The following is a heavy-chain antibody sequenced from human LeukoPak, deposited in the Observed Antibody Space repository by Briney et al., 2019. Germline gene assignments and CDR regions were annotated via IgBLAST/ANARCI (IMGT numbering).Heavy chain of an antibody. CDR3: ARRYCTDGVCYLVS. J-gene: IGHJ5*02. CDR1: GGSISSYY. Sequence: SETLSLTCTVSGGSISSYYWSWIRQPPGKGLEWIGYIYFTGSTNYNPSLRSRVTMSVDTSNNQFSQKLSSVTAADTAVYYCARRYCTDGVCYLVSWGQGTLVTVSS. V-gene: IGHV4-59*12. CDR2: IYFTGST. D-gene: IGHD2-8*01.